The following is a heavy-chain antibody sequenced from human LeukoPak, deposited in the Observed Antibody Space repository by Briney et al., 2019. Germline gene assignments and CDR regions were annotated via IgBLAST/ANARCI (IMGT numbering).Heavy chain of an antibody. D-gene: IGHD2-21*02. CDR3: ARFWVVVTGNDAFDI. CDR1: GGSISSSSYY. J-gene: IGHJ3*02. CDR2: IYYSGST. Sequence: SQTLSLTCTVSGGSISSSSYYWGWIRQPPGKGLEWIGRIYYSGSTYHNPSLKSRVTISVDTSKNQFSLKLSSVTAADTAVYYCARFWVVVTGNDAFDIWGQGTMVTVSS. V-gene: IGHV4-39*01.